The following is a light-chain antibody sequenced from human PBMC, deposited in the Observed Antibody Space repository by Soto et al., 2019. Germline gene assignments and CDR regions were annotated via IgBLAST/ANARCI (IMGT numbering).Light chain of an antibody. J-gene: IGKJ1*01. V-gene: IGKV1-39*01. CDR1: QSIGTF. CDR3: QQSYRAPRT. Sequence: EMTRSPASLSASVGDGVSITCRASQSIGTFLNWYQQKPGEAPNSMIHTSFTLYSGVPSRFSGTGSGTDGTLPLSSLQTEDFATYYGQQSYRAPRTFGQGTKVDIK. CDR2: TSF.